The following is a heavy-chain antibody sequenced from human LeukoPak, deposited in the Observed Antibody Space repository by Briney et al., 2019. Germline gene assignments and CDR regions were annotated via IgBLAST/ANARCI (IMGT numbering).Heavy chain of an antibody. J-gene: IGHJ1*01. V-gene: IGHV4-59*01. CDR1: GGSISTYY. CDR2: IYHSGST. D-gene: IGHD6-6*01. CDR3: ARGGAARLHFQN. Sequence: SETLSLACTVSGGSISTYYWNWIRQPPGKGLEWIGYIYHSGSTNYNPPLQSRVTISVDTSKNQFSLNLNSVTAADTAVYYCARGGAARLHFQNWGQGTLVTVSS.